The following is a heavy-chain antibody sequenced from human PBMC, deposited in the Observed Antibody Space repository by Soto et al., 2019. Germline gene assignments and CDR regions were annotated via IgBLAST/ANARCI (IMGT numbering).Heavy chain of an antibody. D-gene: IGHD2-15*01. V-gene: IGHV1-46*01. CDR2: INPSGGST. Sequence: QVQLVQSGAEVKKPGASVKVSCKASGYTFTSYYMHWVRQAPGQGLEWMGIINPSGGSTSYAQKFQGRGTMNRDTSTSTVYMELSSLRSEDTAVYYCARPSPHTWYGYYYGMDVWGQGTTVTVSS. CDR1: GYTFTSYY. J-gene: IGHJ6*02. CDR3: ARPSPHTWYGYYYGMDV.